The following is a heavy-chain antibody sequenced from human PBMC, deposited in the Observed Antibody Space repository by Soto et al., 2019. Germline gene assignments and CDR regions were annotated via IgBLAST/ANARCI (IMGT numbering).Heavy chain of an antibody. Sequence: QVQLVQSGAEVKKPGASVKVSCKASGYTFTGYYMHWVRQAPGQGLEWMGWINPNSGGTNYAQKFQGWVTMTRETSISTAYMELSRLRSDDTAVYYCAREVVGYYDSSGYFDYWGQGTLVTVSS. CDR1: GYTFTGYY. D-gene: IGHD3-22*01. CDR3: AREVVGYYDSSGYFDY. J-gene: IGHJ4*02. CDR2: INPNSGGT. V-gene: IGHV1-2*04.